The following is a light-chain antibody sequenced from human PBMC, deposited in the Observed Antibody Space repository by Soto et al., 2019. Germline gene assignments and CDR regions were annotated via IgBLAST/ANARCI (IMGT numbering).Light chain of an antibody. Sequence: DIQMTQSPSSLSASVGDRVTITCRAGQSIGSYLNWYQQKPGKAPKLLIYKASTLKSGVPSRFSGSGSGTEFTLTISSLQPDDFATYYCQQYNSQWTFGQGTKGDIK. CDR3: QQYNSQWT. CDR2: KAS. J-gene: IGKJ1*01. V-gene: IGKV1-5*03. CDR1: QSIGSY.